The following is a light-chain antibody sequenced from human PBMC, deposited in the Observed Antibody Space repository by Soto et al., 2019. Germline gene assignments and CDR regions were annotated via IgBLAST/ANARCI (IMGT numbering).Light chain of an antibody. Sequence: QSALTQPASVSGSPGQSITISCTGTSSDVGGYNYVSWYQQHPGKAPKLMIYDVSNRPSGVSNRFSGSKSGKTASLTISGLQAEDEADYYCSSYASSSTWVFGTGTKLTVL. CDR1: SSDVGGYNY. V-gene: IGLV2-14*01. J-gene: IGLJ3*02. CDR2: DVS. CDR3: SSYASSSTWV.